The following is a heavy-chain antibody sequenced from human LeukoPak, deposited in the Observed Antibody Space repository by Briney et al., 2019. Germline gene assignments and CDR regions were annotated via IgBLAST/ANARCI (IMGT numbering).Heavy chain of an antibody. J-gene: IGHJ4*02. CDR3: ARGARAPDY. CDR1: GGSISSYY. Sequence: SETLSLTCTVSGGSISSYYWSWIWQPPGKGLEWIGYIYYSAITNYNPSLKSRVTISVDTSKNQFSLKLSSVTAADTAVYYCARGARAPDYWGQGTLVTVSS. CDR2: IYYSAIT. V-gene: IGHV4-59*01.